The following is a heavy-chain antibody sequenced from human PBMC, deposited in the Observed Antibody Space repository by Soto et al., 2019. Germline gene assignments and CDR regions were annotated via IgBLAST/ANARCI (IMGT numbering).Heavy chain of an antibody. CDR1: GGSISSYY. J-gene: IGHJ5*02. D-gene: IGHD2-2*02. Sequence: SETLSLTCTVSGGSISSYYWSWIRQPPGKGLEWIGYIYYSGSTNYNPSLKSRVTISVDTSKNQFSLKLSSVTAADTAVYYCARAVVVPAAIKTNWFDPWGQGTLVTVSS. V-gene: IGHV4-59*01. CDR3: ARAVVVPAAIKTNWFDP. CDR2: IYYSGST.